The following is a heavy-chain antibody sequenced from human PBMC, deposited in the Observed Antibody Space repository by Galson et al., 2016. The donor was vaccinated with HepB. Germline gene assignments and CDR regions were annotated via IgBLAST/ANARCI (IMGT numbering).Heavy chain of an antibody. CDR3: VRDWGSVATITDC. Sequence: SVKVSRKASGYTFTTYGVSWLRQAPGQGLEWVGWVSTYSDNRKYAQNFQGRFTMTTDTSTNTAYMELRTLRSDDTAVYYCVRDWGSVATITDCWGQGTLVTVSS. J-gene: IGHJ4*02. V-gene: IGHV1-18*01. D-gene: IGHD5-12*01. CDR1: GYTFTTYG. CDR2: VSTYSDNR.